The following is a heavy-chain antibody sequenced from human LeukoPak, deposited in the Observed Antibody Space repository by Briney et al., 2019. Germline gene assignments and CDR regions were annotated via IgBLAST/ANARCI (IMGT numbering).Heavy chain of an antibody. J-gene: IGHJ5*02. D-gene: IGHD5-18*01. CDR1: GGSISAYY. CDR2: ISYGNT. V-gene: IGHV4-59*01. CDR3: ARDKAHSYGRYFDP. Sequence: SETLSLTCTVSGGSISAYYWNWIRQTPGKGLEWIGHISYGNTDYNPSLKSRVTISVDTSKNQFSLKLTSVTAADTAVYYCARDKAHSYGRYFDPWGQGALVTVSS.